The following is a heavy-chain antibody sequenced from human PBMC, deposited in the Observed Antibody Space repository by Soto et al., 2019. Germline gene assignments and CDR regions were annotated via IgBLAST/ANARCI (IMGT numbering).Heavy chain of an antibody. CDR3: ARAVGYDWFDY. D-gene: IGHD5-12*01. Sequence: QVQLVESGGGVVQPGRSLRLSCAASGFTFSSYGMNWVRQAPGKGLEWVAVIWYDGSNKYYADSVKGRFTISRDNSKNTLYLQMNSLRAEDTAVYYCARAVGYDWFDYWGQGTLVTVSS. V-gene: IGHV3-33*01. J-gene: IGHJ4*02. CDR2: IWYDGSNK. CDR1: GFTFSSYG.